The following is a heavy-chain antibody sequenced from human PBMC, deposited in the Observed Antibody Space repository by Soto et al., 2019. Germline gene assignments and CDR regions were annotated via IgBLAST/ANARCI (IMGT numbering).Heavy chain of an antibody. V-gene: IGHV3-48*03. CDR3: ARVLYYDFWSGYYTPPRGMDV. J-gene: IGHJ6*02. D-gene: IGHD3-3*01. CDR2: ISSSGSTI. Sequence: GGSLRLSCAASGFTFSSYEMNWVRQAPGKGLEWVSYISSSGSTIYYADSVKGRFTISRDNAKNSLYLQMNSLRAEDTAVYYCARVLYYDFWSGYYTPPRGMDVWGQGTTVTVSS. CDR1: GFTFSSYE.